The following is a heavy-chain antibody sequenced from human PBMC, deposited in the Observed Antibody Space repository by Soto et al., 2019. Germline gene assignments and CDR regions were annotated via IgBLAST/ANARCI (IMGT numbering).Heavy chain of an antibody. CDR2: ISAGGGNT. CDR1: GFSFSTYA. Sequence: PGGSLRLSCAVSGFSFSTYAMSWVRQAPGKGLEWVSGISAGGGNTYYADSVRGRFTISRDNSKDTLYLQITSLRAEDTAFYYCAKHAEYQLVSWFDPWGQGTLVNVSS. V-gene: IGHV3-23*01. J-gene: IGHJ5*02. CDR3: AKHAEYQLVSWFDP. D-gene: IGHD2-2*01.